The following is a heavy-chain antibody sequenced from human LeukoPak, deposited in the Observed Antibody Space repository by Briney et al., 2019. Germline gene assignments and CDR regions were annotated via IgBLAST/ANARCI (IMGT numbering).Heavy chain of an antibody. CDR1: GFTFDDYA. V-gene: IGHV3-43*02. CDR3: AKGTVLRYFDWLPIVDYFDY. J-gene: IGHJ4*02. CDR2: ISGDGGST. D-gene: IGHD3-9*01. Sequence: GGSLRLSCAASGFTFDDYAMHWVRQAPGKGLEWVSLISGDGGSTYYADSVKGRFTISRDNSKNSLYLQMNSLRTEDTALYYCAKGTVLRYFDWLPIVDYFDYWGQGTLVTVSS.